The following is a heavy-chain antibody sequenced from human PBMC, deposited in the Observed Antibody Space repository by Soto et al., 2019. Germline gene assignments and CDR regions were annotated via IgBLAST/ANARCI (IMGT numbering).Heavy chain of an antibody. D-gene: IGHD5-12*01. CDR2: ITGDSSTI. Sequence: EVQLVESGGDLVQPGGSLRLSCTASGFTFSPYPMNWVRQAPGEGLEWVSYITGDSSTIYYADSVKGRFTISRDNAKNSLYLQMNSLRADDTAVYYCARVWNHNSGVDYWGQGTLVAVSS. CDR3: ARVWNHNSGVDY. CDR1: GFTFSPYP. V-gene: IGHV3-48*01. J-gene: IGHJ4*02.